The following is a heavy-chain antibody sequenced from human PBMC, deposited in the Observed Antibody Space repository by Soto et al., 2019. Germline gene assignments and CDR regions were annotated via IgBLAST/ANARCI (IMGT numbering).Heavy chain of an antibody. D-gene: IGHD2-21*02. Sequence: QVQLQESGPGLVKPSQTLSLTCTVSGGSISSGGYYWSWIRQHPGKGLEWIGYIYYSGSTYYNPTLTRRFTRSVTTSKNPISLKLSSVTAADTAVYYCARVCGGDCHNGMDVWGQGTTVTVSS. V-gene: IGHV4-31*03. CDR1: GGSISSGGYY. CDR3: ARVCGGDCHNGMDV. CDR2: IYYSGST. J-gene: IGHJ6*02.